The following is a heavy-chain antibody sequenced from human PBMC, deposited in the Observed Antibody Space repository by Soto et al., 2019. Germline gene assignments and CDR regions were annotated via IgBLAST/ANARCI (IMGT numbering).Heavy chain of an antibody. V-gene: IGHV3-23*01. CDR1: GFTFSSYA. CDR2: ISSGANT. Sequence: EVQLLESGGGLVQPGGSLRLSCAASGFTFSSYAMSWVRQAPGKGLECVSSISSGANTYYTDSVRGRFTISRDNSKNSLYLQMSSLRAYDTAIYYCAKASATVKSDGMDVWGQGTTVTVSS. J-gene: IGHJ6*02. CDR3: AKASATVKSDGMDV.